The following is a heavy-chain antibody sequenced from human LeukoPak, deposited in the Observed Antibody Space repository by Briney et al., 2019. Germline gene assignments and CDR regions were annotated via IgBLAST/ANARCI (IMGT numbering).Heavy chain of an antibody. CDR1: GGSFSGYY. CDR2: INHSGST. CDR3: ATGSAWYSYLYFDY. D-gene: IGHD2-15*01. Sequence: SETLSLTCAVYGGSFSGYYWSWIRQPPGKGLEWIGEINHSGSTNYNPSLKSRVTISVDTSKNQFSLKLSSVTATDTAVYYCATGSAWYSYLYFDYWGQGTLVTVSS. J-gene: IGHJ4*02. V-gene: IGHV4-34*01.